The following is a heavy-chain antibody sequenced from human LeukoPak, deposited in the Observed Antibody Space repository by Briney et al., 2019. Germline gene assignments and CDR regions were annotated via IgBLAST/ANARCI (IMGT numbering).Heavy chain of an antibody. Sequence: GASVKVSCKASGYTFTNYYIHWVRQAPGQGLEWMGVINPSGGSTSYAQMFQGRVTMTRDRSTNTLCMELSSLRSEDTAVYYCARVESWEHSGRSQDAFDIWGQGTMVTVSS. CDR1: GYTFTNYY. CDR3: ARVESWEHSGRSQDAFDI. V-gene: IGHV1-46*01. CDR2: INPSGGST. D-gene: IGHD1-26*01. J-gene: IGHJ3*02.